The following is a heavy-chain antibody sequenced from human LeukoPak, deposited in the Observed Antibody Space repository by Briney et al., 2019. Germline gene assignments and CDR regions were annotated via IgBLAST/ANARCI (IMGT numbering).Heavy chain of an antibody. J-gene: IGHJ3*02. D-gene: IGHD1-1*01. Sequence: ASVKVSCKASGYTFTGHYMHWVRQAPGQGLEWMGWINSDSGGTKYAQKFQGSVIMTRVTSIGTAYMELSRLKSDDTAVYYCARGRVHSWSDAFDIWGQGTTVTVSS. V-gene: IGHV1-2*02. CDR3: ARGRVHSWSDAFDI. CDR2: INSDSGGT. CDR1: GYTFTGHY.